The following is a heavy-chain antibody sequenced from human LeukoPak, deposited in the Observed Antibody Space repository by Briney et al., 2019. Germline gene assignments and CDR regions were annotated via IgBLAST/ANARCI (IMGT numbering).Heavy chain of an antibody. J-gene: IGHJ4*02. CDR2: ISSPCTNI. D-gene: IGHD2/OR15-2a*01. CDR1: GFMFTSYS. CDR3: ARVTYAVPDY. V-gene: IGHV3-48*04. Sequence: GGSLRLSCAASGFMFTSYSMNWVRQAPGKGLEWVAYISSPCTNIYYVDSVKGRFTISRDNAKNSLYLQMNSLRAEDTAVYYCARVTYAVPDYWGQGTLVTVSS.